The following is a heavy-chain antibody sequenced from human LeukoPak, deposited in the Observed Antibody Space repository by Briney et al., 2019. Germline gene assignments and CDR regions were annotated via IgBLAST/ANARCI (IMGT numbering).Heavy chain of an antibody. CDR3: SRADYYGSGSPISLDV. V-gene: IGHV3-49*04. D-gene: IGHD3-10*01. CDR1: GFTFSDYY. J-gene: IGHJ6*04. CDR2: IRSKAYGVTT. Sequence: GESLKISCAASGFTFSDYYMSWVRQAPGKGLEWVGFIRSKAYGVTTEHAASVKGRFTISRDDSKSIAYLQMNSLKTEDTAVYYCSRADYYGSGSPISLDVWGKGTTVTVSS.